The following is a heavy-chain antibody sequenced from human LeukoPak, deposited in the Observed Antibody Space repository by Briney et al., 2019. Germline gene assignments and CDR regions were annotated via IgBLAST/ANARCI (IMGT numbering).Heavy chain of an antibody. V-gene: IGHV3-73*01. Sequence: GGSLRLSCAASGFTFSGSAMHWVRQASGKGLEWVGRIRSKANSYATAYAASVKGRFTISRDDSKNTAYLQMNSLKTEDTAVYYCAKRGGLEVYYYYYYMDVWGKGTTVTVSS. CDR2: IRSKANSYAT. CDR3: AKRGGLEVYYYYYYMDV. D-gene: IGHD1-1*01. J-gene: IGHJ6*03. CDR1: GFTFSGSA.